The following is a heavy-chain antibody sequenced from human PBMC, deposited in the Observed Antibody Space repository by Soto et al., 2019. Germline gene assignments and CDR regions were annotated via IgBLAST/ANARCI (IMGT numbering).Heavy chain of an antibody. Sequence: SQTLSLTCAISGDSVSSNSAAWNWIRQSPSRGLEWLGRTYYRSKWYNDCAVSVKSRITINPDTSKNQFSLQLNSVTPEDTAVYYCARAAGAGDYYYYYGMDVWGQGTTVTVSS. J-gene: IGHJ6*02. D-gene: IGHD6-13*01. CDR2: TYYRSKWYN. CDR1: GDSVSSNSAA. V-gene: IGHV6-1*01. CDR3: ARAAGAGDYYYYYGMDV.